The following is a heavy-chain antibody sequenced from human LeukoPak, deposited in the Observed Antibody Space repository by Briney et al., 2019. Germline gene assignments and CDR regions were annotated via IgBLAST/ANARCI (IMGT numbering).Heavy chain of an antibody. CDR3: AKDLWVVEGAFDI. V-gene: IGHV3-21*06. Sequence: PGGSLRLSCAASGFTFSSSGMNWVRQAPGKGLEWVSSISSTGNYIYYTESMKGRFTTSRDNAKNSLFLQMNSLRAEDTAVYYCAKDLWVVEGAFDIWGQGTMVTVSS. D-gene: IGHD1-26*01. CDR1: GFTFSSSG. J-gene: IGHJ3*02. CDR2: ISSTGNYI.